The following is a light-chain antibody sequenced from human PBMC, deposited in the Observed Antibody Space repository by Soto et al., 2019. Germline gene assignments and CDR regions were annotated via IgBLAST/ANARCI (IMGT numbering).Light chain of an antibody. J-gene: IGLJ3*02. CDR1: TSDVGGYSY. CDR3: CSYRGTYIGV. CDR2: DVS. V-gene: IGLV2-11*01. Sequence: QSVLTQPRSVSGSPGQSVTISCTGTTSDVGGYSYVSWYQQHPGKAPKVMIYDVSKRPSGVHDRFSGSKSGNTASLTISGLQADDEADYYCCSYRGTYIGVFGGGTKLTVL.